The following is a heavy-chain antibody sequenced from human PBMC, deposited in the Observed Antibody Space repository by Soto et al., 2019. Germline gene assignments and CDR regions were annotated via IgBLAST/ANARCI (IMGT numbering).Heavy chain of an antibody. D-gene: IGHD4-17*01. Sequence: SVKVSCKASGGTFNNYAISWVRQAPGQGLEWVGGIIPNVDAANYAQKFQGRVTITADESTSTAYMELSSLRSEDTAVYYCARSNYGGNSRKFDPWGQGTLVTVSS. V-gene: IGHV1-69*13. CDR3: ARSNYGGNSRKFDP. CDR2: IIPNVDAA. CDR1: GGTFNNYA. J-gene: IGHJ5*02.